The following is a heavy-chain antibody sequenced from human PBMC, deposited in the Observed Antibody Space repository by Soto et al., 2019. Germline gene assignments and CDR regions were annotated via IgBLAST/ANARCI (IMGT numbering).Heavy chain of an antibody. Sequence: SGPTLVNPTETLTLTCTFSGFSLTSPGMCVSWIRQSPGKALEWLALIERDDDDKYYSTSLKTRLTISKDTRKNQVVLTMANMEPADTAAYYCARSIRGPRRFNGMDVWGQGTTVTVSS. V-gene: IGHV2-70*13. CDR3: ARSIRGPRRFNGMDV. CDR1: GFSLTSPGMC. CDR2: IERDDDDK. D-gene: IGHD1-20*01. J-gene: IGHJ6*02.